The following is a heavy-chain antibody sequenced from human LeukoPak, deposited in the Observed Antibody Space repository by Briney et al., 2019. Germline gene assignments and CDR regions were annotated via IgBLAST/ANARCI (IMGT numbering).Heavy chain of an antibody. D-gene: IGHD3-9*01. V-gene: IGHV3-9*01. Sequence: GGSLRLSCAASGFTFDDYAMHWVRQAPGKGLEWVSGISWNSGSIGYADSVKGRFTISRDNAKNSLYLQMNSLRAEDTALYYCAKANREILTGENWFDPWGQGTLVTVSS. CDR3: AKANREILTGENWFDP. J-gene: IGHJ5*02. CDR1: GFTFDDYA. CDR2: ISWNSGSI.